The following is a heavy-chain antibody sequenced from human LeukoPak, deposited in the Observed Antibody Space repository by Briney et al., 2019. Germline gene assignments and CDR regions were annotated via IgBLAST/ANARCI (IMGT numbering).Heavy chain of an antibody. CDR3: ARNTKTSTNVDY. CDR1: GGSISSYY. J-gene: IGHJ4*02. V-gene: IGHV4-59*08. D-gene: IGHD2-8*01. CDR2: IYYSGST. Sequence: SETLSLTCTVSGGSISSYYWSWIRHPPGKGLEWIGYIYYSGSTNYNPSLKSRVTISVDTSKSRFSLKLSSVTAADTAVYYCARNTKTSTNVDYWGQGTLVTVSS.